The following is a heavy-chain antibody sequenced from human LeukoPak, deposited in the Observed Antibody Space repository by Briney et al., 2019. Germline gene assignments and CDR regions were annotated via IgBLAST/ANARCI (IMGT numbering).Heavy chain of an antibody. V-gene: IGHV4-59*08. Sequence: PSETLSLTCTVSGGSISSYYWSWIRQPPGKGLEWIGYIYYSGSTNYNPSLKSRVTISVDTSKNQFSLKLSSVTAADTAVYYCAGGVGGIYYYYYGMDVWGQETTVTVSS. CDR1: GGSISSYY. CDR2: IYYSGST. CDR3: AGGVGGIYYYYYGMDV. D-gene: IGHD2-8*01. J-gene: IGHJ6*02.